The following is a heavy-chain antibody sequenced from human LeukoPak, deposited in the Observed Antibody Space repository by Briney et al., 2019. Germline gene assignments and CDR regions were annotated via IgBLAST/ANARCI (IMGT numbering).Heavy chain of an antibody. Sequence: GESLKISCKGSGYSFTSYWIGWVRQMPGKGLEWMGIIYPGDSDTRYSPSFQGQVTISADKSISTAYLQWSSLKASDTAMYYCARPDPGKYYYDSSGYSAFDIWGQGTMVTVSS. V-gene: IGHV5-51*01. CDR3: ARPDPGKYYYDSSGYSAFDI. CDR1: GYSFTSYW. CDR2: IYPGDSDT. J-gene: IGHJ3*02. D-gene: IGHD3-22*01.